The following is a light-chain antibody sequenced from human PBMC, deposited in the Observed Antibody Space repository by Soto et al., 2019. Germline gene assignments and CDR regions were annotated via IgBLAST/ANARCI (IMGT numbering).Light chain of an antibody. V-gene: IGLV1-44*01. CDR1: SSNIGSHT. CDR3: AAWDDSLNGVV. Sequence: QSVLTQPPSASGTPGQTIAISCSGGSSNIGSHTVNWYQQLPGTAPRLLIYSNTQRPSGVPVRFSGSKSGTSASLAITGLQSDSEGDYYCAAWDDSLNGVVFGGGTKLTVL. J-gene: IGLJ2*01. CDR2: SNT.